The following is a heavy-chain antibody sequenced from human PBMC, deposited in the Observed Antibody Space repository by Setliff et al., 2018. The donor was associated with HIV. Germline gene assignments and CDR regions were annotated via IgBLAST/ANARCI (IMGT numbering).Heavy chain of an antibody. V-gene: IGHV1-8*02. J-gene: IGHJ3*02. Sequence: ASVKVSCKASRYTFSNYDVYWVRQATGQGLEWMAWMNPISDHRGYAQKFQGRLTMTRDTSISTAFMDLSRLRSDDTAVYYCARDPGYKSSWYGAFDIWGQGTMVTVS. CDR2: MNPISDHR. CDR1: RYTFSNYD. CDR3: ARDPGYKSSWYGAFDI. D-gene: IGHD6-13*01.